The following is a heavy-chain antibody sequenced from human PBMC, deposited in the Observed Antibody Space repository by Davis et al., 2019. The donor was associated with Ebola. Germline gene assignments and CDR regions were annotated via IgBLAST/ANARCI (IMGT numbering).Heavy chain of an antibody. Sequence: AASVKVSCKASGGTFSSYAISWVRQAPGQGLEWMGGIIPIFGTANYAQKFQGRVTITADESTSTAYMELSSLRSEDTAVYYCARDAPYSSSWYRWFDPWGQGTLVTVSS. CDR2: IIPIFGTA. J-gene: IGHJ5*02. V-gene: IGHV1-69*13. CDR1: GGTFSSYA. CDR3: ARDAPYSSSWYRWFDP. D-gene: IGHD6-13*01.